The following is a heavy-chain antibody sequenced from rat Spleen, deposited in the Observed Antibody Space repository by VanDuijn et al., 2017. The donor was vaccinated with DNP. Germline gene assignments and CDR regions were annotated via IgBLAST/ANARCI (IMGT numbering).Heavy chain of an antibody. CDR3: ASLYSSWDY. CDR1: GYSITSSYR. CDR2: INSAGST. V-gene: IGHV3-3*01. D-gene: IGHD1-2*01. Sequence: EVQLQESGPGLVKPSQSLSLTCSVTGYSITSSYRWNWIRKFPGNKLEWMGYINSAGSTNYNPSLKSRISITRDTSKNQFFLQVNSVTTEDTATYYCASLYSSWDYWGQGVMVTVSS. J-gene: IGHJ2*01.